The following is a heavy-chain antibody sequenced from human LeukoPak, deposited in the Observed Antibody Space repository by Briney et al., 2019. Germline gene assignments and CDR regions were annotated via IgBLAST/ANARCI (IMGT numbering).Heavy chain of an antibody. J-gene: IGHJ6*02. CDR3: ATPPWELNYYGMDV. D-gene: IGHD1-26*01. V-gene: IGHV3-23*01. Sequence: GGSLRLSCSASGXTLSSYAMSWVRQAPGKGIEWVSAISGSGGSTYYADSVKGRFTISRDNSKNTLYLQMNSLRAEDTAVYYCATPPWELNYYGMDVWGQGTTVTVSS. CDR1: GXTLSSYA. CDR2: ISGSGGST.